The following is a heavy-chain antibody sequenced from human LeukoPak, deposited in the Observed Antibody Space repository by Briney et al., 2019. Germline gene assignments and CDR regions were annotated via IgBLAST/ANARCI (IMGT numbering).Heavy chain of an antibody. V-gene: IGHV4-39*02. CDR3: ARESYSSSRSDY. D-gene: IGHD6-13*01. J-gene: IGHJ4*02. CDR2: IYYSGST. CDR1: GGSISSSSYY. Sequence: SETLSLTCTVSGGSISSSSYYWGWIRQPPGKGLEWIGSIYYSGSTYYNPSLKSRVTISVDTSKNQFSLKLSSVTAADTAVYYCARESYSSSRSDYWGQGTLVTVSS.